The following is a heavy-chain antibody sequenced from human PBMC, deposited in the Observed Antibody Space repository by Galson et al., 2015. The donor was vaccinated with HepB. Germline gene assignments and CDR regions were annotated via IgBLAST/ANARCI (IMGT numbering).Heavy chain of an antibody. V-gene: IGHV3-30-3*01. J-gene: IGHJ6*03. CDR1: GFTFSSYA. CDR2: ISYDGSNK. CDR3: ARTHYYYYMDV. Sequence: SLRLSCAASGFTFSSYAMHWVRQAPGKGLEWVAVISYDGSNKYYADSVKGRFTISRDNSKNTLYLQMNSLRAEDTAVYYCARTHYYYYMDVWGKGTTVTVSS.